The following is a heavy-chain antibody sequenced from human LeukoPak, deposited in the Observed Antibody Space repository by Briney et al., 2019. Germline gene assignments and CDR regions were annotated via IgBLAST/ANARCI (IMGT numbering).Heavy chain of an antibody. CDR2: IYWDDDK. V-gene: IGHV2-5*02. Sequence: SGPTLVKPTQTLTLTCTFSGFSLTTSGVGVGWIRQPPGKALEWLALIYWDDDKRYSPSLKTRLTITKDTSRNQVVLTMTNMDPVDTATYYCAHRWVGTSWYCVYFDYWGQGTLVTVSS. CDR1: GFSLTTSGVG. D-gene: IGHD6-13*01. J-gene: IGHJ4*02. CDR3: AHRWVGTSWYCVYFDY.